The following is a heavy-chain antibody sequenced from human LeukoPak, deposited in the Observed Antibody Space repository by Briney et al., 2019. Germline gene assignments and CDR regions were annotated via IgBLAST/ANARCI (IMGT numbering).Heavy chain of an antibody. J-gene: IGHJ4*02. CDR3: AKDSHLIPRGMATTPVGYYFDY. V-gene: IGHV3-30*02. CDR2: IRYDGSNK. CDR1: GFTFSSYG. D-gene: IGHD5-24*01. Sequence: GGSLRLSCAASGFTFSSYGMHWVRQAPGKGLEWVAFIRYDGSNKYYADSVKGRFTISRDNSKNTLYLQMNSLRAEDTALYYCAKDSHLIPRGMATTPVGYYFDYWGQGTLVTVSS.